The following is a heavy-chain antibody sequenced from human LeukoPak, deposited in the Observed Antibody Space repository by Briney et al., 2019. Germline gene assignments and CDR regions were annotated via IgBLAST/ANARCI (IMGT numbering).Heavy chain of an antibody. D-gene: IGHD3-3*01. J-gene: IGHJ6*03. CDR3: ARDNGVVHGVYYMDV. V-gene: IGHV3-7*01. Sequence: SGGSLRLSCAASGFTFSNYWMTWVRQAPGKGLEWVADVKQGGSEKLYVNSVRGRFTISRDNAKMSLFLQMNSLRAEDTAVYYCARDNGVVHGVYYMDVWGKGTTVTVS. CDR2: VKQGGSEK. CDR1: GFTFSNYW.